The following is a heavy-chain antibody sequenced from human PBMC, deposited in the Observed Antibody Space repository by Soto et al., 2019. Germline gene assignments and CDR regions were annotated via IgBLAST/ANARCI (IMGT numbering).Heavy chain of an antibody. CDR1: GGSISSGGYY. D-gene: IGHD1-26*01. V-gene: IGHV4-31*03. CDR3: ARTMAVGATTSDY. CDR2: IYYSGST. Sequence: QVQLQESGPGLVKPSQTLSLTCTVSGGSISSGGYYWSWIRQHPGKGLECIGYIYYSGSTYYNPSLKSRVTISVDTSKTQFSLKLSSVTAADTAVYYCARTMAVGATTSDYWGQGTLVTVSS. J-gene: IGHJ4*02.